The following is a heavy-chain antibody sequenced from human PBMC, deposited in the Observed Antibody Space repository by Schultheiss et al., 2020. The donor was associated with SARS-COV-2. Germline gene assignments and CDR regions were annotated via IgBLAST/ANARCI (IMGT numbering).Heavy chain of an antibody. V-gene: IGHV3-48*04. Sequence: GGSLRLSCAASGFTFSSYSMNWVRQAPGKGLEWVSYISSSGNTIYYADSVKGRFTISRDNAKNSLFLQMNSLRAEDTAVYYCATDSYYDFWSNWGQGTLVTVSS. J-gene: IGHJ4*02. CDR2: ISSSGNTI. D-gene: IGHD3-3*01. CDR1: GFTFSSYS. CDR3: ATDSYYDFWSN.